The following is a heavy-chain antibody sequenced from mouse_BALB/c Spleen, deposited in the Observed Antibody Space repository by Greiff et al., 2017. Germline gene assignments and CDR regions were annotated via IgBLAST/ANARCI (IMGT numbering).Heavy chain of an antibody. Sequence: GMLVESGPGLVQPSQSLSITCTVSGFSLTSYGVHWVRQSPGKGLEWLGVIWSGGSTDYNAAFISRLSISKDNSKSQVFFKMNSLQANDTAIYYCAREGTTGYFDVWGAGTTVTVSS. CDR3: AREGTTGYFDV. V-gene: IGHV2-2*02. J-gene: IGHJ1*01. CDR2: IWSGGST. CDR1: GFSLTSYG. D-gene: IGHD1-1*01.